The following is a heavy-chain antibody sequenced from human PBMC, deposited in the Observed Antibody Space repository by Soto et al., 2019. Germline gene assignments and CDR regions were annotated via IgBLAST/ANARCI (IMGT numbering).Heavy chain of an antibody. Sequence: XESLRLSFAASGFTLSSNYMSWVRQAPGKGLEWVSVIYSGGSTFYADSVKGRFTISRDNSKNMVYLQMNRMRAEDTAVYYCAREWPHLDCWGQGTLVTVSS. CDR2: IYSGGST. V-gene: IGHV3-53*01. CDR1: GFTLSSNY. CDR3: AREWPHLDC. J-gene: IGHJ4*02.